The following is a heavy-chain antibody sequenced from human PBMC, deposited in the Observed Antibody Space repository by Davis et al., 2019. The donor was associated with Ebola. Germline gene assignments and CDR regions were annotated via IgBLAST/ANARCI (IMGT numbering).Heavy chain of an antibody. CDR1: GFTFSSYA. J-gene: IGHJ2*01. Sequence: PGGSLRLSCAASGFTFSSYAMTWVRQAPGKGLEWVSSISHTGVSTYYAGSVKGRFTISRDNSKNTLSVQMNSLRAEDTALYYCAREAGMVGDNFDLWGRGTLVTVSS. D-gene: IGHD1-26*01. V-gene: IGHV3-23*01. CDR2: ISHTGVST. CDR3: AREAGMVGDNFDL.